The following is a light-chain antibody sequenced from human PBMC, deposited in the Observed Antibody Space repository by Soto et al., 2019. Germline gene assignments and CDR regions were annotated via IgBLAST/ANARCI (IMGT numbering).Light chain of an antibody. CDR3: QQDGSSPWYT. CDR2: GAS. V-gene: IGKV3-20*01. CDR1: QSVSSSY. Sequence: EIVLTQSPGTLSLSPGERATLSCRASQSVSSSYLAWYQQKPGQAPRLLIYGASSRATGIPDRFSGSGCGTDFTLTISRLEPEDCAVYYCQQDGSSPWYTFGQGTKLEIK. J-gene: IGKJ2*01.